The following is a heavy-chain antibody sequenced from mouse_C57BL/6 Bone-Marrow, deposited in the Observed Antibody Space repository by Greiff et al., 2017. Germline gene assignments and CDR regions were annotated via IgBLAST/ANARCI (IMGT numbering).Heavy chain of an antibody. J-gene: IGHJ4*01. V-gene: IGHV6-3*01. CDR3: SSDYGYAMDY. D-gene: IGHD2-4*01. CDR2: ISMKSDNYAT. Sequence: EVKLMESGGGLVQPGGSMKLSCVASGFTFSNYGMNWVRQSPEKGLEWVAQISMKSDNYATTYAEPGKGRFTISRDDSNSRVHLQMDNFRAEDTGIYYFSSDYGYAMDYWGQGTSATVSS. CDR1: GFTFSNYG.